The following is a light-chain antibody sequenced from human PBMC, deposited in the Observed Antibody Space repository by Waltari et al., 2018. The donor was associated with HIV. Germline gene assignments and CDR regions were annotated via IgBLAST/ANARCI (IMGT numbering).Light chain of an antibody. CDR3: GTWDSSLSAGGV. CDR2: ENN. CDR1: SSNIGNNY. Sequence: QSVLTQPPSVSAAPGQKVTISCSGSSSNIGNNYVSWYQQLPGTAPKLPIYENNKRPSGIPDRFSASKSGTSATLGITGLQTGDEADYYCGTWDSSLSAGGVFGGGTKLTVL. J-gene: IGLJ2*01. V-gene: IGLV1-51*02.